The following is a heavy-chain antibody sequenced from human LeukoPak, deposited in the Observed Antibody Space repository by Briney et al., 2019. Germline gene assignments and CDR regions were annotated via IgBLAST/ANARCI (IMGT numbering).Heavy chain of an antibody. V-gene: IGHV3-23*01. CDR2: ISDSGDIT. CDR3: ARGVAGSWFDA. CDR1: GFTFSSYA. J-gene: IGHJ5*02. Sequence: PGGSLRLSCAASGFTFSSYAMNWVRQAPGKGLEWVSTISDSGDITHYTDSVKGRFTISRDSSKNTLYLQMNSLRAEDTAVYYCARGVAGSWFDAWGQGTLVTVSS.